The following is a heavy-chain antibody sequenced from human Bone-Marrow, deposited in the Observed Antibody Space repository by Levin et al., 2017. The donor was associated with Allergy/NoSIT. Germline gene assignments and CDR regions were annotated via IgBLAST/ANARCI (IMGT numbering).Heavy chain of an antibody. CDR2: ISESGEST. V-gene: IGHV3-23*01. D-gene: IGHD2-2*02. Sequence: GESLKISCAASGFTFNNYAMSWVRQAPGKGQEWVSGISESGESTYYADSVKGRFTISRDNSKNTLYLQMNSLRADDTAVYYCAAAIWSSLDYYFYGLDVWGQGTTVTVSS. J-gene: IGHJ6*02. CDR1: GFTFNNYA. CDR3: AAAIWSSLDYYFYGLDV.